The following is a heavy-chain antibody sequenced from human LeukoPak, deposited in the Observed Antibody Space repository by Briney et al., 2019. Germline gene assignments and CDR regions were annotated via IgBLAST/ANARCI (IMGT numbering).Heavy chain of an antibody. V-gene: IGHV4-34*01. CDR2: INHSGST. J-gene: IGHJ4*02. CDR1: GGSFSGYY. Sequence: PSETLSLTCAVYGGSFSGYYWSWIRQPPGKGLEWIGEINHSGSTNYNPSLKSRVTISVDTSKNQFSLKLSSVTAADTAVYYCARGRPAAHFDYWGQGTLVTVSS. D-gene: IGHD2-2*01. CDR3: ARGRPAAHFDY.